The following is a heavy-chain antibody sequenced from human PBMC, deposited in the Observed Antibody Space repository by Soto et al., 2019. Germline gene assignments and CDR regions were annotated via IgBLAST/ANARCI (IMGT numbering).Heavy chain of an antibody. J-gene: IGHJ5*02. V-gene: IGHV4-31*03. D-gene: IGHD6-13*01. CDR1: GGSITSGGYY. CDR3: AREYSRASRWFDP. CDR2: IHYSGST. Sequence: QVQLQESGPGLVKASQALSLTCTVSGGSITSGGYYWSWIRQDPGKGLEWIGYIHYSGSTHYNPSLKSRVIISVDPSKNQFCLKLSSGTAADTAVYYCAREYSRASRWFDPWGQGTLVTVSS.